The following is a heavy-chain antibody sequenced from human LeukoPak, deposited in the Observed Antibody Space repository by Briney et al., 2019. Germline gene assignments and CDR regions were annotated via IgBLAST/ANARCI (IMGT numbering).Heavy chain of an antibody. Sequence: ASVKVSCKASGYSFTSYDINWVRQATGQGLEWMGWMNPKSGDTGYSQKFQGRVFITRDTSINTAYMELSSLGSDDTAVYYCARGTVRYCSGGSCSSILDYWGQGTLVTVSS. J-gene: IGHJ4*02. CDR1: GYSFTSYD. CDR3: ARGTVRYCSGGSCSSILDY. CDR2: MNPKSGDT. V-gene: IGHV1-8*01. D-gene: IGHD2-15*01.